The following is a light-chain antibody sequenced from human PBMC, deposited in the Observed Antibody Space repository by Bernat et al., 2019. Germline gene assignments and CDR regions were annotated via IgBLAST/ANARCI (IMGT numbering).Light chain of an antibody. CDR3: QSADNSGIYVG. CDR2: KDT. CDR1: ALSKQY. J-gene: IGLJ2*01. V-gene: IGLV3-25*03. Sequence: SYELTQPPSVSVSPGQTARITCSGDALSKQYASWYQQKAGQAPVLVIYKDTERPSGIPERFSGSSSGTTVTLTISGVQAEDEADYYCQSADNSGIYVGFGGGTKLTVL.